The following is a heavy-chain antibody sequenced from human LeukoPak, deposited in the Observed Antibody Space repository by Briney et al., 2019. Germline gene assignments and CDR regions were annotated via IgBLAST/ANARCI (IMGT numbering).Heavy chain of an antibody. V-gene: IGHV2-5*02. CDR1: GFSLSTSGVG. J-gene: IGHJ3*02. CDR3: AHRRYYYDSSGPEAFDI. CDR2: IYWDDGK. Sequence: SGPTLVNPTQTLTLTCTFSGFSLSTSGVGVGWIRQPPGKALEWLALIYWDDGKRYSPSLKSRLTITKDTSKNQVVLTMTNMDPVDTATYHCAHRRYYYDSSGPEAFDIWGQGTMVTVSS. D-gene: IGHD3-22*01.